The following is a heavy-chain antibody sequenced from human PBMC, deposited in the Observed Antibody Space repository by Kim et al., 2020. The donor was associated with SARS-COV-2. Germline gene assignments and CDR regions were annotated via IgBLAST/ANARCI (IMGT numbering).Heavy chain of an antibody. CDR2: ISGSGGST. D-gene: IGHD6-13*01. J-gene: IGHJ2*01. V-gene: IGHV3-23*01. CDR3: AKDRQQLVGRNWYFDL. Sequence: GGSLRLSCAASGFTFSSYAMSWVRQAPGKGLEWVSAISGSGGSTYYADSVKGRFTISRDNSKNTLYLQMNSLRAENTAVYYCAKDRQQLVGRNWYFDLWGRGTLVTVSS. CDR1: GFTFSSYA.